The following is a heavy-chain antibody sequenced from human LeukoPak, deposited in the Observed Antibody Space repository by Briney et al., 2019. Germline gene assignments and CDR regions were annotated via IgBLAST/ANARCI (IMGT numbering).Heavy chain of an antibody. D-gene: IGHD6-13*01. J-gene: IGHJ4*02. Sequence: SETLSLPCTVSGVSVTSDGYYWSWIRQPPGKGLEWIGYISYSGSTNYNPSLKSRVTVSVDTSKNQFSLKLSSVTAADTAVYYCARANIAAAATAIYWGQVNLVPVSS. CDR1: GVSVTSDGYY. CDR3: ARANIAAAATAIY. CDR2: ISYSGST. V-gene: IGHV4-61*08.